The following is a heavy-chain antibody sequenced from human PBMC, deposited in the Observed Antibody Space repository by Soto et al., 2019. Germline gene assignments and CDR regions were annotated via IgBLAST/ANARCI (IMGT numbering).Heavy chain of an antibody. D-gene: IGHD3-10*01. Sequence: ASVKVSCKASGGTFSNYTINWVRQAPGQGLEWMGRIIPILDIANYAQKFQGRVTITADKATSTAYMELSSLRSEDTAVYYCARDLGSVVVRGVPDYWGQGTLVTVSS. J-gene: IGHJ4*02. V-gene: IGHV1-69*04. CDR3: ARDLGSVVVRGVPDY. CDR2: IIPILDIA. CDR1: GGTFSNYT.